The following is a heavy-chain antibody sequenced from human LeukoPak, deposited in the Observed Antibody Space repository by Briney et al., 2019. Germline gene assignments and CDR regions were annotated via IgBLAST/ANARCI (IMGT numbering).Heavy chain of an antibody. V-gene: IGHV3-23*01. CDR1: GFTFSSDA. CDR2: ISGSGGST. Sequence: GGSLRLSCAASGFTFSSDAMSWVRQAPGKGLEWVSAISGSGGSTYYADSVKGRFTISRDNSKNTLYLQMNSLRAEDTAVYYCALSNYYDSSGYYYGEYFDYWGQGTLVTVSS. CDR3: ALSNYYDSSGYYYGEYFDY. J-gene: IGHJ4*02. D-gene: IGHD3-22*01.